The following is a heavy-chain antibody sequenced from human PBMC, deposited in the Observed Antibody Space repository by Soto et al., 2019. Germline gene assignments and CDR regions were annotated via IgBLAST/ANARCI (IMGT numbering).Heavy chain of an antibody. J-gene: IGHJ4*02. CDR3: ARVWDGGTPFDY. CDR2: MNPNSGNT. D-gene: IGHD2-15*01. Sequence: ASVKVSCKASGYTFTTYDINWVRQATGQGLEWMGWMNPNSGNTGYAQKFQGRVTMTRNASISTAYMELSSLRSEDTAVYYCARVWDGGTPFDYWGQGTLVTVSS. CDR1: GYTFTTYD. V-gene: IGHV1-8*01.